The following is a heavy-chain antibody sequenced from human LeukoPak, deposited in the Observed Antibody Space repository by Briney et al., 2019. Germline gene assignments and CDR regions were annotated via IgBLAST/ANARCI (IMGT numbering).Heavy chain of an antibody. J-gene: IGHJ3*02. CDR2: IIPILGIA. CDR1: GGTFSSYA. Sequence: GASVKVSCKASGGTFSSYAISWVRQAPGQGLEWMGRIIPILGIANYAQKFQGRVTITADKSTSTAYMELSSLRSEDTAVYYCARASESPVLGYCSGVSCLYAFDIWGQGTMVTVSS. D-gene: IGHD2-15*01. V-gene: IGHV1-69*04. CDR3: ARASESPVLGYCSGVSCLYAFDI.